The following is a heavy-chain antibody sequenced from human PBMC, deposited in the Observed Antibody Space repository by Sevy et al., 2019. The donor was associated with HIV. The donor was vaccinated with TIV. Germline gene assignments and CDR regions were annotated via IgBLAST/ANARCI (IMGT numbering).Heavy chain of an antibody. CDR1: GFTFSSFE. CDR3: ARSGGVTDYGMDV. D-gene: IGHD3-16*01. CDR2: ISSSGSII. J-gene: IGHJ6*02. V-gene: IGHV3-48*03. Sequence: GGSLGLSCEASGFTFSSFEMDWVRQAPGKGLEWVLYISSSGSIISYADSVKGRFTISRDNAKSSLYLQMNSLRAEDTAVYYCARSGGVTDYGMDVWGQGTTVTVSS.